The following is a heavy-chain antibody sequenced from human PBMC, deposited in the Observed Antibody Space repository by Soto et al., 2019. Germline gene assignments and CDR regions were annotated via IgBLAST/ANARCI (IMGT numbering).Heavy chain of an antibody. D-gene: IGHD6-19*01. J-gene: IGHJ6*03. CDR3: AREGKWAVAGYYYYYYMDV. V-gene: IGHV3-7*01. CDR2: IKQDGSEK. CDR1: GFTFSSYW. Sequence: GGSLRLSCAASGFTFSSYWMSWVRQAPGKGLEWVANIKQDGSEKYYVDSVKGRFTISRDNAKNSLYLQMNSLRAEDTAVYYCAREGKWAVAGYYYYYYMDVWGKGTTVTVSS.